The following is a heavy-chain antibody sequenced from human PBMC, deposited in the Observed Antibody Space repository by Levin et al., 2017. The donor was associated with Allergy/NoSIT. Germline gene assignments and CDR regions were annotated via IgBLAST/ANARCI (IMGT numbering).Heavy chain of an antibody. CDR2: INPNSGGT. CDR3: ARLGTSSGWYGVDY. CDR1: GYTFTGYY. V-gene: IGHV1-2*02. D-gene: IGHD6-19*01. J-gene: IGHJ4*02. Sequence: ASVKVSCKASGYTFTGYYMHWVRQAPGQGLEWMGWINPNSGGTNYAQKFQGRVTMTRDTSISTAYMELSRLRSDDTAVYYCARLGTSSGWYGVDYWGQGTLVTVSS.